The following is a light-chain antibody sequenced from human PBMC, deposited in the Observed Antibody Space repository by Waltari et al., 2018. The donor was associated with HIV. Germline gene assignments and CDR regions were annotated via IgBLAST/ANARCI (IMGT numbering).Light chain of an antibody. CDR2: DDN. Sequence: SYVLTQPTSVSVAPGQTARITCGGNNIGRKSGHWYQQKPGPAPVLGVYDDNARPSGIPGRFFGSNSGNTATLTITRVEAGDEADYYCQVWDSGSDHPDVVFGGGTKLTVL. CDR3: QVWDSGSDHPDVV. V-gene: IGLV3-21*02. J-gene: IGLJ2*01. CDR1: NIGRKS.